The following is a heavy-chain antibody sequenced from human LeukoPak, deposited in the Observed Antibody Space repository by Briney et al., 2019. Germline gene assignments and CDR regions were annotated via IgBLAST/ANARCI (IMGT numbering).Heavy chain of an antibody. CDR1: GLIFSSYG. CDR3: AKPVIPSAYQGTYYMDV. V-gene: IGHV3-30*02. CDR2: IRHDESTT. Sequence: GGSLRLSCAASGLIFSSYGMHWVRQAPGEGLERVAYIRHDESTTFYADSVKGRFTISRDNSKNTLYLQMHSLRAEDTALYYCAKPVIPSAYQGTYYMDVRGKGTTVTVSS. D-gene: IGHD3-16*01. J-gene: IGHJ6*03.